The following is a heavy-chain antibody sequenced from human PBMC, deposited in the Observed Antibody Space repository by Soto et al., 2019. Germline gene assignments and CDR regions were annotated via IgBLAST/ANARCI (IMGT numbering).Heavy chain of an antibody. V-gene: IGHV1-24*01. Sequence: ASVKVSCKVSGYTLTELSMHWVRQAPGKGLEWMGGFDPEDGETIYAQKFQGRVTMTEDTSTDTAYMELSSLRSEDTAVYYCATGLIPYYYDSSGYPVDYWGQGTLVTVSS. CDR1: GYTLTELS. CDR2: FDPEDGET. CDR3: ATGLIPYYYDSSGYPVDY. D-gene: IGHD3-22*01. J-gene: IGHJ4*02.